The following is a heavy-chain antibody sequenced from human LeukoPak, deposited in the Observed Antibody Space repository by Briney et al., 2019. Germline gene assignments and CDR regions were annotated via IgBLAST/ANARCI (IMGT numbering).Heavy chain of an antibody. CDR3: ARDAGITVAATDWFDP. Sequence: ASVKVSCKTSGYTFTSYGISWVRQAPGKGLEWMGWIRTYNGNTNYAQKLQGRVTMTTDTSTSTAYMELRSLRSDDTAVYYCARDAGITVAATDWFDPWGQGTLVTVSS. J-gene: IGHJ5*02. D-gene: IGHD6-19*01. V-gene: IGHV1-18*01. CDR1: GYTFTSYG. CDR2: IRTYNGNT.